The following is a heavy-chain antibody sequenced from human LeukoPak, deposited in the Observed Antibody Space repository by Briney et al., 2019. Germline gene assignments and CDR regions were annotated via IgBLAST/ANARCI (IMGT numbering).Heavy chain of an antibody. J-gene: IGHJ4*02. V-gene: IGHV1-2*02. CDR1: GYTCTGYY. CDR3: GTLLSNGPFDY. CDR2: IYPNSGAT. Sequence: ASVKVSFKASGYTCTGYYMHWVRQAPGQGLEWMGCIYPNSGATKYAQKFQGRVTMTRDTSISTAYMELSGLGSDDTAVYYCGTLLSNGPFDYWGQGSLVTVSS.